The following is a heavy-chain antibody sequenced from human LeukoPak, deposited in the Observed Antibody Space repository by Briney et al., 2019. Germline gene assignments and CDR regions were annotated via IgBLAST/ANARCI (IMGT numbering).Heavy chain of an antibody. V-gene: IGHV4-34*01. J-gene: IGHJ5*02. Sequence: ASETLSLTCAVYGGSFSGYYWSWIRQPPGKGLEWIGEINHGGSTNYNPSLKSRVTISVDTSKNQFSLKLSSVTAADTSVYFCARGSNYYESGKGWFDPWAREPWSPSPQ. CDR2: INHGGST. CDR1: GGSFSGYY. CDR3: ARGSNYYESGKGWFDP. D-gene: IGHD3-10*01.